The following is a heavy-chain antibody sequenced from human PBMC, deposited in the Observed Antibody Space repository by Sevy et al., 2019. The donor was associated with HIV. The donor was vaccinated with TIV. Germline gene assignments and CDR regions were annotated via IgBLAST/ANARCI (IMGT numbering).Heavy chain of an antibody. CDR1: GFTFSDYY. CDR2: ISSSGSTI. D-gene: IGHD3-16*02. Sequence: GGSLRLSCAASGFTFSDYYMSWIRQAPGKGLEWVSYISSSGSTIYYGDFVKGRFTISRDNAKNSLYLQMNSLRAEDTAVYYCARDARDYVWGSYRPFWGQRTMVTVSS. V-gene: IGHV3-11*04. J-gene: IGHJ3*01. CDR3: ARDARDYVWGSYRPF.